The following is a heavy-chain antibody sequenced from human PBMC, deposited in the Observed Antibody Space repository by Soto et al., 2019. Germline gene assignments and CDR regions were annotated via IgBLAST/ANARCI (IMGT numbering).Heavy chain of an antibody. V-gene: IGHV3-13*01. CDR3: ARGPGPLWSGYPNYGMGV. D-gene: IGHD3-3*01. CDR2: IGTGGDT. Sequence: PGGPLRLSCAASGFTFSSHDMHWVRQGTGKGLEWVSAIGTGGDTYYLSSVKGRFTISRENAKNSLYLQMNSLRAEDTAVYYCARGPGPLWSGYPNYGMGVWGQGTTVSVPS. J-gene: IGHJ6*02. CDR1: GFTFSSHD.